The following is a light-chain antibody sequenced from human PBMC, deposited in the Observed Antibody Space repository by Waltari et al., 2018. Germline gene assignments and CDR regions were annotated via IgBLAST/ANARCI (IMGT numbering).Light chain of an antibody. CDR1: SGINVADRT. Sequence: QAVLTQPSSLSAPPGASVRPTCTLHSGINVADRTIYWSHQKPGKPPQYLLRFRSALVKQQASGLPSRFSGSKDASANAGILLISGLQSEDEADYYCMIWHSSASVFGGGTTLTVL. V-gene: IGLV5-45*03. J-gene: IGLJ2*01. CDR3: MIWHSSASV. CDR2: FRSALVK.